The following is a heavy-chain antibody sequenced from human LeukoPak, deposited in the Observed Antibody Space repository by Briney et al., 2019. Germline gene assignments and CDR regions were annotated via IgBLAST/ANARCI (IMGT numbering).Heavy chain of an antibody. J-gene: IGHJ6*02. CDR2: INPNSGGT. V-gene: IGHV1-2*02. Sequence: SVSVSCKASGYTFTGEYMHWGREAPGQGGEGRGWINPNSGGTNYAQKFQGRVTMTRDTSISTAYMELSRLRSDDTAVYYCARPGYNYGGNNHYYYGMDVWGQGTTVTVSS. CDR1: GYTFTGEY. CDR3: ARPGYNYGGNNHYYYGMDV. D-gene: IGHD4-23*01.